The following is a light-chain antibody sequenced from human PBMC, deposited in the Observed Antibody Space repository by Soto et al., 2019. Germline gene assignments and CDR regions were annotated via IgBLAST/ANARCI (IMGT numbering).Light chain of an antibody. CDR3: QQRSNWPLT. V-gene: IGKV3-11*01. Sequence: EIVLTQSPATLSLSPGEIATLSCRASQSVSSYLAWYQQKPGQAPRLLIYDASNSATGIPARFSGSGSGTDFTLTISSLEPEDFAVYYCQQRSNWPLTFGPGTKVDIK. CDR2: DAS. CDR1: QSVSSY. J-gene: IGKJ3*01.